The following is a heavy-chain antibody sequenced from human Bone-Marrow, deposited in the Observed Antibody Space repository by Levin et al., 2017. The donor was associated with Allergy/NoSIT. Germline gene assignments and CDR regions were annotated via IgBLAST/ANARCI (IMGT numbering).Heavy chain of an antibody. CDR3: ARYNGYDFDY. J-gene: IGHJ4*02. CDR2: IYYSGNT. Sequence: SQTLSLPCTVSGGSIRSGGYYWRWIRQHPGKGLEWIGYIYYSGNTYYNPSLKSRVSISVVTSKNQFSLKLSSVTAADTAVYYCARYNGYDFDYWGQGTLVTVSS. D-gene: IGHD5-12*01. CDR1: GGSIRSGGYY. V-gene: IGHV4-31*03.